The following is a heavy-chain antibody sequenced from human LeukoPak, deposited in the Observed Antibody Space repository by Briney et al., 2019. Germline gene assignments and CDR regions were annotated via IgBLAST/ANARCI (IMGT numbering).Heavy chain of an antibody. D-gene: IGHD3-16*02. CDR1: GGSIDSTNW. J-gene: IGHJ4*02. CDR2: IHHDGRI. V-gene: IGHV4/OR15-8*01. Sequence: SETLSLTCDVSGGSIDSTNWWNWVRQPPGKGLEWIGEIHHDGRINYNPSLKSRVTLSVDKSKNQFSLRLNSVTAADAAMYYCARSHDHLWGNYPDYWGQGTLVTVSS. CDR3: ARSHDHLWGNYPDY.